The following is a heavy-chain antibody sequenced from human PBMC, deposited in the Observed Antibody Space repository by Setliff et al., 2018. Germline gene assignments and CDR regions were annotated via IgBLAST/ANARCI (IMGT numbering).Heavy chain of an antibody. CDR3: AKDQRESTGWFKLFDY. CDR1: GFTFSNYA. CDR2: IYSGGSRT. D-gene: IGHD6-19*01. V-gene: IGHV3-23*03. Sequence: PGGSLRLSCEASGFTFSNYAMGWVRQAPGKGLEWVSVIYSGGSRTYSADSVKGRFTIFRDNSRNTLHLQMNSLRAEDTAVYYCAKDQRESTGWFKLFDYWGQGVLGTVS. J-gene: IGHJ4*02.